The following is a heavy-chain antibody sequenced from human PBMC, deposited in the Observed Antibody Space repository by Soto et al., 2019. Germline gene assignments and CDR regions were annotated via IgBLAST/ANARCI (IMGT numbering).Heavy chain of an antibody. CDR2: ISWNSGSI. J-gene: IGHJ3*02. Sequence: EVRLVESGGGLVQPGRSLRLSCAASGFTFDDYAMHWVRQAPGKGLEWVSGISWNSGSIGYADSVKGRFTISRDNAKNSLYLQMNSLRAEDTALYYCAKDNGGNSGGAFDIWGQGTMVTVSS. CDR3: AKDNGGNSGGAFDI. V-gene: IGHV3-9*01. D-gene: IGHD2-21*02. CDR1: GFTFDDYA.